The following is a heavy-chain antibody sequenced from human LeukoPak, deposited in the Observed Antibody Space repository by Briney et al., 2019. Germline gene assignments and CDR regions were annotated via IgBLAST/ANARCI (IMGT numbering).Heavy chain of an antibody. J-gene: IGHJ4*02. CDR1: GFTFSSYA. CDR3: ARDHRNYYGSGSYWHY. CDR2: ISYDGSNK. D-gene: IGHD3-10*01. V-gene: IGHV3-30-3*01. Sequence: GGSLRLSCAASGFTFSSYAMHWVRQAPGKGLEWVAVISYDGSNKYYADSVKGRFTISRDNSKNTLYLQMNSLRAEDTAVYYCARDHRNYYGSGSYWHYWGQGTLVTVSS.